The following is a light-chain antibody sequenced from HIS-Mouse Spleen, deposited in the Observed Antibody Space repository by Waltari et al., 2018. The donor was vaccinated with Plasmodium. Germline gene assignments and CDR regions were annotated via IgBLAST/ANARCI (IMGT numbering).Light chain of an antibody. CDR2: GAS. CDR1: QTVSSN. CDR3: QQYNNWSFT. J-gene: IGKJ3*01. Sequence: EIVMTQSPAPLSVSTGERATLPCRASQTVSSNLAWYQQKPGQAPRLLIYGASTRATGIPARFSGSGSGTEFTLTISSLQSEDFAVYYCQQYNNWSFTFGPGTKVDIK. V-gene: IGKV3-15*01.